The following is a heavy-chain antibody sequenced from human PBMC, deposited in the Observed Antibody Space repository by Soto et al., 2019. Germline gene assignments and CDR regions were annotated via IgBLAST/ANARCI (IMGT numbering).Heavy chain of an antibody. CDR2: IWYEGRNE. V-gene: IGHV3-33*01. D-gene: IGHD3-3*01. CDR3: AREYGYYDFWSGYYNGWFDP. J-gene: IGHJ5*02. Sequence: GGSLRLSCECSELTFSSHGMNWVRHAPGKGLEWVAVIWYEGRNEYYADAVRGRFTISRDNSKNTLYLQMNSLRAEDTAVYYCAREYGYYDFWSGYYNGWFDPWGQGTLVTVSS. CDR1: ELTFSSHG.